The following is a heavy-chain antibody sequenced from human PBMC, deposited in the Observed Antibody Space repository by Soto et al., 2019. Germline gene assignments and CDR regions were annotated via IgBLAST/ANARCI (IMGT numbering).Heavy chain of an antibody. V-gene: IGHV1-8*01. Sequence: ASVKVSCKASGYTFTSYDINWVRQATGQGLEWMGWMNPNSGNTGYAQKFQGRVTMTRNTSISTAYMELSRLRSEDTAVYYCARGYDFWSGYSRPYYYYGMDVWGQGTTVTVSS. CDR3: ARGYDFWSGYSRPYYYYGMDV. CDR2: MNPNSGNT. D-gene: IGHD3-3*01. J-gene: IGHJ6*02. CDR1: GYTFTSYD.